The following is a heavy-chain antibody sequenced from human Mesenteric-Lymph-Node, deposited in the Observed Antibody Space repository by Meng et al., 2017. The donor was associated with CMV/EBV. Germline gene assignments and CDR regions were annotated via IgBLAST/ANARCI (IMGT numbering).Heavy chain of an antibody. CDR1: GFTFSNYA. V-gene: IGHV3-11*04. J-gene: IGHJ3*01. CDR3: ARAVPHYYDTTGFYPYDAFDV. CDR2: ISTRASTI. D-gene: IGHD3-22*01. Sequence: GESLKISCAASGFTFSNYAMSWIRQAPGKGLEWVSYISTRASTIYYADSVKGRFTISRDNAENSLYLQMNSLRADDTAVYYCARAVPHYYDTTGFYPYDAFDVWDRGTMVTVSS.